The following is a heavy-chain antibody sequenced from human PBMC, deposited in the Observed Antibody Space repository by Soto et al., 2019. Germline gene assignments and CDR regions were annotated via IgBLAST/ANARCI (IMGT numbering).Heavy chain of an antibody. Sequence: EVQLVESGGGLVQPGGSLRLSCAASGFTFSSYDMHWVRQVAGKGLEWVSAIGVAGDTYYPDSVKGRFTISRENAKNSSYLQMNSLRAEDTAVYYCASGGWGSSWYEGGSRIDYWGQGTLVVVSS. V-gene: IGHV3-13*01. J-gene: IGHJ4*02. CDR2: IGVAGDT. D-gene: IGHD6-13*01. CDR3: ASGGWGSSWYEGGSRIDY. CDR1: GFTFSSYD.